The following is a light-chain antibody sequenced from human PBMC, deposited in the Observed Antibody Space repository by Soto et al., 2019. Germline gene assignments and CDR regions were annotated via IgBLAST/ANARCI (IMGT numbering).Light chain of an antibody. CDR1: QSVSSY. V-gene: IGKV3-15*01. CDR3: QQYNNWPQRLT. J-gene: IGKJ4*01. CDR2: GAS. Sequence: EILLTQSPSTLALSPGERATLSCRASQSVSSYLAWYQQKPGQATRLLIYGASTRATGIPARLSGSGSGTEFTLTISSLQSADFAVYYCQQYNNWPQRLTFGGGTKVDIK.